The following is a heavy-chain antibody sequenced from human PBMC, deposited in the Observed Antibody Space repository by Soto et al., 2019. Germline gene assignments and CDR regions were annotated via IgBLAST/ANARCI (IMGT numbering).Heavy chain of an antibody. D-gene: IGHD2-15*01. Sequence: GASVKVSCKASGYTFASYDINCVRQATGQGLEWMGWMNPNSGNTGYAQKFQGRVTMTRNTSISTAYMELSSLRSEDTAVYYCARGADVVVVADTTLGAGDIWGQGTMVTV. J-gene: IGHJ3*02. V-gene: IGHV1-8*01. CDR2: MNPNSGNT. CDR3: ARGADVVVVADTTLGAGDI. CDR1: GYTFASYD.